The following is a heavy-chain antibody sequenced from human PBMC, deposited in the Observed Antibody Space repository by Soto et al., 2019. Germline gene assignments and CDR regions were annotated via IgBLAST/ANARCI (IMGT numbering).Heavy chain of an antibody. CDR2: ISSSSSTI. V-gene: IGHV3-48*02. CDR1: GFTFSSYS. J-gene: IGHJ6*02. Sequence: EVQLVESGGGLVQPGGSLRLSCAASGFTFSSYSMNWVRQAPGKGLEWVSYISSSSSTIYYADSVKGRFTISRDNAKNSLYLQMNSLRDEETAVYYCARIIWFGELFNGMDVWGQGTTVTVSS. CDR3: ARIIWFGELFNGMDV. D-gene: IGHD3-10*01.